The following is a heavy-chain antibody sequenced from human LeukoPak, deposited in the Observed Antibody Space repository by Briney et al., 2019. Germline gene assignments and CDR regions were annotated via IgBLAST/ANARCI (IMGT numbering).Heavy chain of an antibody. CDR1: GYTFTGYY. J-gene: IGHJ4*02. Sequence: ASVKVSCKASGYTFTGYYMHWVRQAPGQGLEWMGRINPNSGGTNYAQKFQGRVTMTRDTSISTAYMELSMLRSDDTAVYYCARDLGDILTGYTFLDWGQGTLVTVSS. V-gene: IGHV1-2*06. D-gene: IGHD3-9*01. CDR2: INPNSGGT. CDR3: ARDLGDILTGYTFLD.